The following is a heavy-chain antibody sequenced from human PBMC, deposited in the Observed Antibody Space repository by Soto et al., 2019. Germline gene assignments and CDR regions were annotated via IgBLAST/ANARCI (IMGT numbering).Heavy chain of an antibody. CDR2: ISYDGSNK. J-gene: IGHJ6*04. CDR1: GFTFSSYG. D-gene: IGHD3-3*01. Sequence: QVQLVESGGGVVQPGRSLRLSCAASGFTFSSYGMHWVRQAPGKGLEWVAVISYDGSNKYYADSVKGRFTISRDNSKNPLYLQMNTLRAEDPAWYSWPKIITIFEVDHYGMDVWGKGTTVPVSS. V-gene: IGHV3-30*18. CDR3: PKIITIFEVDHYGMDV.